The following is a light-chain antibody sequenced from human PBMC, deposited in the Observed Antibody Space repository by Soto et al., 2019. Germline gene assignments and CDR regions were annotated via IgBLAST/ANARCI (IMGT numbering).Light chain of an antibody. CDR1: QGIGNY. CDR3: QKYNNDFWT. CDR2: AAS. Sequence: DIQMTQSPSSLSASVGDRVTITCQASQGIGNYLAWYQQKPGKLPNLLIYAASTLHSGVPSRFSGSGSGTDFTLTISSLQPDDVATYYCQKYNNDFWTFGQGTKVEI. J-gene: IGKJ1*01. V-gene: IGKV1-27*01.